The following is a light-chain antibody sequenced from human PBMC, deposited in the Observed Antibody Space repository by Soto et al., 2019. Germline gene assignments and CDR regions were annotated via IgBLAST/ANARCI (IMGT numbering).Light chain of an antibody. J-gene: IGKJ1*01. CDR3: QHYNSYSEA. Sequence: DIQMTQSPSTLSASVGDRVTITCRASQSISTWLAWYQRKPGKAPKLLIYAAYTLQSGVQSRFSGSGSGTEFTLTIRSLQPDDFATYYCQHYNSYSEAFGQGTKVDIK. V-gene: IGKV1-5*01. CDR1: QSISTW. CDR2: AAY.